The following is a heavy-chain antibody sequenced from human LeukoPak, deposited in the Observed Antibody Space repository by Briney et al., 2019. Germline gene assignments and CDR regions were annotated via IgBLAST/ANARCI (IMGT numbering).Heavy chain of an antibody. Sequence: SETLFLTCTVSGGSISSSNYYWGWIRQPPGKGLEWIGTISNRGSTYYNPSLKSRVTISVDTSKNQLSLKLSSVTAADTAIFYCARQRAVAGTEDYWGQGTLVTVSS. CDR3: ARQRAVAGTEDY. D-gene: IGHD6-19*01. CDR1: GGSISSSNYY. J-gene: IGHJ4*02. V-gene: IGHV4-39*01. CDR2: ISNRGST.